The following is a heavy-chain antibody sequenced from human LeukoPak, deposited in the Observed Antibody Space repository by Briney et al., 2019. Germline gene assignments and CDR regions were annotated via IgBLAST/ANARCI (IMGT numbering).Heavy chain of an antibody. D-gene: IGHD3-9*01. J-gene: IGHJ6*04. V-gene: IGHV3-30*04. CDR1: GFTFSSYA. CDR3: ARAALRYFDWLAGMDV. CDR2: ISYDGSNK. Sequence: GGSLRLSCAASGFTFSSYAMHWVRQAPGKGLEWVAVISYDGSNKYYADSVKGRFTISRDNSKNTLYLQMNSLRAGDTAVYYCARAALRYFDWLAGMDVRGKGTTVTVSS.